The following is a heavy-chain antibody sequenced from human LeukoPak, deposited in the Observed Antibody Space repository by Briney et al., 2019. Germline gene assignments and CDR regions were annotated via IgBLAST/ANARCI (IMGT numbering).Heavy chain of an antibody. V-gene: IGHV4-34*01. Sequence: SSETLSLTCAVYGGSFSGYYWSWIRQPPGKGLEWIGEINHSGSTNYNPSLKSRVTISVDKSKNQFSLKLSSVTAADTAVYYCARDPDYDYVWGSYRHYYFDYWGQGTLVTVSS. CDR3: ARDPDYDYVWGSYRHYYFDY. CDR2: INHSGST. D-gene: IGHD3-16*02. J-gene: IGHJ4*02. CDR1: GGSFSGYY.